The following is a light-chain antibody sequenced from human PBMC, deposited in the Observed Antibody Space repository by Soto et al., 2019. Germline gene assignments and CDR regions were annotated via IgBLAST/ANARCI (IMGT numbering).Light chain of an antibody. V-gene: IGLV2-11*01. CDR1: NSDIGNYIY. CDR2: DVT. J-gene: IGLJ2*01. Sequence: QSALTQPRSVSGSPGQSVTISCTGTNSDIGNYIYVSWYQVHPGKAPKLIIYDVTKRPSGVPDRFSGSKSGNTASLTISGLQSEDEADYYCEAWDDSLIGVLFGGGTKFTVL. CDR3: EAWDDSLIGVL.